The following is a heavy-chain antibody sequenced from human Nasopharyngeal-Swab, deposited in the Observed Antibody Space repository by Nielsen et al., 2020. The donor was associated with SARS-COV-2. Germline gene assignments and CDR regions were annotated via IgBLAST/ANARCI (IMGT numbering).Heavy chain of an antibody. V-gene: IGHV1-18*01. CDR3: ARAGSSSSLDS. CDR2: ISGYDGNI. CDR1: GYSFTSYG. Sequence: ASVKVSCKVSGYSFTSYGISWVRQAPGQGLEWMGWISGYDGNIKYAQNFQDRATMTTDTSTSTAYMELRSLRSDDTAVFYCARAGSSSSLDSWGQGTLAPVSS. J-gene: IGHJ4*02. D-gene: IGHD6-13*01.